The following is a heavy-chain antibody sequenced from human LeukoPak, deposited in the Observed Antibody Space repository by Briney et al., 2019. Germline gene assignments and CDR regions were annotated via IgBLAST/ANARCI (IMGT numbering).Heavy chain of an antibody. CDR3: ARKRGVGVDTNAFDM. Sequence: ASGKVSCKASGFTITGYYMHWVRQAPGQGLEWMGWSNPNNDGSVYAQKFQGRVTMTRDTSINTAYMELYRLKSDDTAVYYCARKRGVGVDTNAFDMWGQGTMVTVSS. CDR2: SNPNNDGS. CDR1: GFTITGYY. D-gene: IGHD1-26*01. V-gene: IGHV1-2*02. J-gene: IGHJ3*02.